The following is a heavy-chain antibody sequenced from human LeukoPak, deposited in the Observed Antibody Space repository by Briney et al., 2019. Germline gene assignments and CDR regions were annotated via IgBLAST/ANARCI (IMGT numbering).Heavy chain of an antibody. CDR3: ARDSVDTAMVTGSPDY. V-gene: IGHV1-18*01. CDR2: ISAYNGNT. D-gene: IGHD5-18*01. J-gene: IGHJ4*02. Sequence: ASVKVSCKASGYTFTSYGITWVRQAPGQGFEWMGWISAYNGNTNYAQKLQGRVTMTTDTSTSTAYMELRSLRSDDTAVYYCARDSVDTAMVTGSPDYWGQGTLVTVSS. CDR1: GYTFTSYG.